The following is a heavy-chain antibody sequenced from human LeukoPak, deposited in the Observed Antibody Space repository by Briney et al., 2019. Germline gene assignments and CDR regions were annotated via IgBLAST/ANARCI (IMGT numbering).Heavy chain of an antibody. V-gene: IGHV3-74*01. CDR1: GFTFSSYW. D-gene: IGHD3-22*01. J-gene: IGHJ4*02. CDR2: IASDGSST. CDR3: ARDGNYYDSLDY. Sequence: GGSLRLSCAASGFTFSSYWMNWVRQAPGKGLVWVSRIASDGSSTTYADSVKGRFSISRDNAKNTLYLQMNSLRAEDTAVYYCARDGNYYDSLDYWGQGTLVTVSS.